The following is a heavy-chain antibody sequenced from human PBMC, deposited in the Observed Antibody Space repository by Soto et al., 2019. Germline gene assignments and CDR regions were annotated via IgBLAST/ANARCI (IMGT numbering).Heavy chain of an antibody. CDR2: FDPEDGET. CDR1: GYTLTELS. D-gene: IGHD2-15*01. J-gene: IGHJ4*02. CDR3: ATGHSGCGKCEY. Sequence: ASVKVSCKVSGYTLTELSMHWVRQAPGKGLEWMGGFDPEDGETIYAQKFQGRVTMTEDTSTGTAYMELSSLRSEDTAVYYCATGHSGCGKCEYWGQGTLVTVSS. V-gene: IGHV1-24*01.